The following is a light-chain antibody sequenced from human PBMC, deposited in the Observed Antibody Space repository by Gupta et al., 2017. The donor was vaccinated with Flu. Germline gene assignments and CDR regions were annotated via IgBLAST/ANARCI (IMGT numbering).Light chain of an antibody. CDR2: GAS. CDR3: QQDGRSIL. Sequence: PDTLSMSPGERVTLSCRASQSVSSIYLDWYQQKPGQAPRLLIYGASTRATGIPDRFSGSGSGTEFTLTSSRREPEDFAGYYCQQDGRSILFGHGTRVD. V-gene: IGKV3-20*01. CDR1: QSVSSIY. J-gene: IGKJ3*01.